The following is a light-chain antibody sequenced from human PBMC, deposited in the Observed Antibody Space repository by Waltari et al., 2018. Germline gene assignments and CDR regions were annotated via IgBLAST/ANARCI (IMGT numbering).Light chain of an antibody. J-gene: IGLJ3*02. CDR1: SSNIGAGHD. CDR2: GNN. V-gene: IGLV1-40*01. Sequence: QSVLTQPPSMSGAPGQRVPISCPGCSSNIGAGHDVHWYQVFPGTAPKLLIYGNNNRPSGVPDRFSGSKSDTSASLAIGGLQAEDEADYYCQSFDIRLSGGVVFGGGTKVTVL. CDR3: QSFDIRLSGGVV.